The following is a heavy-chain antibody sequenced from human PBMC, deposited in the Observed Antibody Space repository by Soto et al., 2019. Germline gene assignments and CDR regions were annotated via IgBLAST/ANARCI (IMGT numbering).Heavy chain of an antibody. CDR3: GRDLRAAKNYYYYMDV. D-gene: IGHD2-15*01. J-gene: IGHJ6*03. CDR2: IYYSGST. Sequence: SETLSLTCTVSGGSISSYYWSWIRQPPGKGLEWIGYIYYSGSTNYNPSLKSRVTISVDTSKNQFSLKLSSVTAADTAVYYCGRDLRAAKNYYYYMDVWGKGTTVTVSS. V-gene: IGHV4-59*01. CDR1: GGSISSYY.